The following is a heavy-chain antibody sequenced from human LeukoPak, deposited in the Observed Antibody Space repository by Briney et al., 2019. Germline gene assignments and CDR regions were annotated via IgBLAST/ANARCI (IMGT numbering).Heavy chain of an antibody. CDR2: IYYTGST. CDR1: GCSISSYY. CDR3: ARAGPRRDGYNLDY. Sequence: AETLSLTCTVSGCSISSYYWSWIRQPPGKGLEYIGYIYYTGSTSYNPSLKSRVTISEDTSKNQFSLKLSSVTAADTAVYYCARAGPRRDGYNLDYWGQGTLVTVSS. D-gene: IGHD5-24*01. J-gene: IGHJ4*02. V-gene: IGHV4-59*01.